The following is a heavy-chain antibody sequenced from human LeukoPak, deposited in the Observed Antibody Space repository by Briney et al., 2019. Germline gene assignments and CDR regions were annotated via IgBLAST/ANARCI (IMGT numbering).Heavy chain of an antibody. CDR3: ARGTLAYYFDY. Sequence: SETLSLTCTVSGGSISTYYWSWIRQSPGKGLEWIGYIYYSGSTNYNPSLKSRVTISVGTSRNQFSLKLSSVTAADTAVYYCARGTLAYYFDYWGQGTLVTVSS. CDR2: IYYSGST. V-gene: IGHV4-59*01. D-gene: IGHD3-3*02. J-gene: IGHJ4*02. CDR1: GGSISTYY.